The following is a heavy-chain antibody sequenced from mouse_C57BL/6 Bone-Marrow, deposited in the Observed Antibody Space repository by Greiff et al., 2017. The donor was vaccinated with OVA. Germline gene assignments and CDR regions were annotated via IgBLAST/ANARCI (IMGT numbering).Heavy chain of an antibody. CDR2: IYPGSGNI. CDR1: GYTFTDYY. CDR3: ARSERLRDYFDY. V-gene: IGHV1-76*01. J-gene: IGHJ2*01. Sequence: VQLQQSWAELVRPGASVTLSCKASGYTFTDYYIRWVKQRPGQGLEWIARIYPGSGNIYYNEKFKGKATLTAEKSSSTAYKQLSSLTSDDSAVYCCARSERLRDYFDYWGQGTTLTVSS. D-gene: IGHD2-2*01.